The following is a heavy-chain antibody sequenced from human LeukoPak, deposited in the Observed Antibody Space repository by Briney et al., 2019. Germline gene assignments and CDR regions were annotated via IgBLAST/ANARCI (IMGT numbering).Heavy chain of an antibody. CDR3: ATEISSGWYRTNYYYGMDV. CDR2: INPNSGGT. J-gene: IGHJ6*02. CDR1: GYTFTGYY. V-gene: IGHV1-2*02. Sequence: ASVKVSCKASGYTFTGYYMHWVRQAPGQGLEWMGWINPNSGGTNYAQKFQGRVTMTRDTSISTAYMELSRLRSEDTAVYYCATEISSGWYRTNYYYGMDVWGQGTTVTVSS. D-gene: IGHD6-19*01.